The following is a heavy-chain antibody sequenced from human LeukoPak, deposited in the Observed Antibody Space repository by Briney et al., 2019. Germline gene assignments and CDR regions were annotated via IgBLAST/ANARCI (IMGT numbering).Heavy chain of an antibody. Sequence: SETLSLTCTVSGGSISSYYWSWIRQPSGKGLEWIGYIYTRGSTNYNPSLKSRVTISVDRSKNQFSLKLSSVTAADTAVYYCARGGYCSSTSCYSWFDPWGQGTLVTVSS. CDR2: IYTRGST. D-gene: IGHD2-2*01. CDR3: ARGGYCSSTSCYSWFDP. CDR1: GGSISSYY. J-gene: IGHJ5*02. V-gene: IGHV4-4*09.